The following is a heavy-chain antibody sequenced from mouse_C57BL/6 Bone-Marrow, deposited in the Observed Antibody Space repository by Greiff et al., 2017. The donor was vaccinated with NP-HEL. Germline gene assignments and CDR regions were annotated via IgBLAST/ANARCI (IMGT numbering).Heavy chain of an antibody. Sequence: VEPGASVKISCKASGYTFTDYYMNWVKQSHGKSLEWIGDINPNNGGTSYNQKFKGKATLTVDKSSSTAYMELRSLTSEDSAVYYCARYDYSWFAYWGQGTLVTVSA. CDR1: GYTFTDYY. CDR2: INPNNGGT. J-gene: IGHJ3*01. V-gene: IGHV1-26*01. D-gene: IGHD2-4*01. CDR3: ARYDYSWFAY.